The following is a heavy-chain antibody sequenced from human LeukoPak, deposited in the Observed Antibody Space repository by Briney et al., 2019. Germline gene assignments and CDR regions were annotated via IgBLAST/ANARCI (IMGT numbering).Heavy chain of an antibody. Sequence: SETLSLTCAVYGGSSSGYYWSWIRQPPGKGLEWIGEINHSGSTNYNPSLKSRVTISVDTSKNQFSLKLSSVTAADTAVYYCARDRIVGATDYWGQGTLVTVSS. CDR3: ARDRIVGATDY. D-gene: IGHD1-26*01. CDR1: GGSSSGYY. J-gene: IGHJ4*02. V-gene: IGHV4-34*01. CDR2: INHSGST.